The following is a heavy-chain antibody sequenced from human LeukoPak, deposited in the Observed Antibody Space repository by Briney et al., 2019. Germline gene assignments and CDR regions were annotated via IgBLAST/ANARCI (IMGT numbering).Heavy chain of an antibody. CDR2: ISGSGRTI. V-gene: IGHV3-23*01. D-gene: IGHD5-18*01. CDR3: AKNVMVKRYIDY. CDR1: GFILNNHA. Sequence: GGSMRLSCAASGFILNNHAMTWVRQAPGKGLQWISVISGSGRTIEYGDSVKGRFTISRDNSKNTVSLQMNNLRVEDTAIYYCAKNVMVKRYIDYWGQGTPVTVSS. J-gene: IGHJ4*02.